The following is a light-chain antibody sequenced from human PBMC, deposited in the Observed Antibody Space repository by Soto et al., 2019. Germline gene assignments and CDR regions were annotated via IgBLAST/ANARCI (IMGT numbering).Light chain of an antibody. J-gene: IGKJ2*01. V-gene: IGKV1-5*01. Sequence: DIQMTQSPSNLSASVGDRVTITCRASQSISSWLAWYQQKPGKAPKLLIYDASSLESGVPSRFSGSGSGTEFTLTISSLQPDDFATYYCQQYNSYSRTFGQGTKLEIK. CDR1: QSISSW. CDR2: DAS. CDR3: QQYNSYSRT.